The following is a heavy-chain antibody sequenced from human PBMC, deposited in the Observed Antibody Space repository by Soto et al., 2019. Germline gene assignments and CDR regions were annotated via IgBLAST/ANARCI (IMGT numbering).Heavy chain of an antibody. D-gene: IGHD2-2*01. J-gene: IGHJ6*01. Sequence: QVQLQESGPGLVKPSETLSLTCRISGGSISSYYWSWIRQAPGKGLEWIGFISYSGSTNYNPALTGRVTRSVDSAKDQIPLRLNSVAAADAAVYYCARVQSTSLGYYYAVDVWGQGTTVTVSS. CDR1: GGSISSYY. CDR3: ARVQSTSLGYYYAVDV. CDR2: ISYSGST. V-gene: IGHV4-59*01.